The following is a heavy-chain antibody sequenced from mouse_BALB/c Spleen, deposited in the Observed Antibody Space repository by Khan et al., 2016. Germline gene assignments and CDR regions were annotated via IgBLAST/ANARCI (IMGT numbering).Heavy chain of an antibody. Sequence: EVQLQEPGPSLVKPSQTLSLTCSVTGDSITSGYWNWIREFPGIKLEYMGYISYSGSTYYNPSLKSRISITRDTSKNQYYLQLNSVTTEDTATYYCARWSGNRNAVDYWGQGTSVTVSS. V-gene: IGHV3-8*02. CDR3: ARWSGNRNAVDY. CDR1: GDSITSGY. CDR2: ISYSGST. D-gene: IGHD1-1*01. J-gene: IGHJ4*01.